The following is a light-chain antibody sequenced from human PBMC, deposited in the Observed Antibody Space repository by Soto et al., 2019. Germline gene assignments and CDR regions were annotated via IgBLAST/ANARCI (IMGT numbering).Light chain of an antibody. CDR1: QSAHNT. CDR3: AQYKSWPLT. V-gene: IGKV3-15*01. Sequence: EVVMTQSPATLSVSPGDRATLSCRASQSAHNTLAWYQQKPGQPPRLRIFDTSTTATANPVRFIGGGSGTEFTLTISSLQSYDSAVYYWAQYKSWPLTFGGGTKVEIK. J-gene: IGKJ4*01. CDR2: DTS.